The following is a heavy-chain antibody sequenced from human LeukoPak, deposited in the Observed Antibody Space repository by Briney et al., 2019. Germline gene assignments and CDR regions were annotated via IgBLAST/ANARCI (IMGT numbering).Heavy chain of an antibody. CDR2: IIPILGIA. CDR3: ARVAAGQRRFNAFDI. Sequence: GSSVKVSCKASGGTFSSYAISWVRQAPGQGLEWMRRIIPILGIANYAQKFQGRVTITADKSTSTAYMELSSLRSEDTAVYYCARVAAGQRRFNAFDIWGQGTMVTVSS. J-gene: IGHJ3*02. V-gene: IGHV1-69*04. CDR1: GGTFSSYA. D-gene: IGHD6-13*01.